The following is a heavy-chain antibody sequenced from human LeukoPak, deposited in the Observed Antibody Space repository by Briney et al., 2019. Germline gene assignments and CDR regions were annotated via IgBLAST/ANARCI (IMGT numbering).Heavy chain of an antibody. V-gene: IGHV3-30*02. Sequence: GGSLRLSCAASGFTFSSYGMHWVRQAPGKGLEWVAFIRYDGSNKYYADSVKGRFTISRDNSKNTLYLQMNSLRAEDTAVYYCAKDLSYSSGWPDAFDIWGQGTMVTVSS. CDR2: IRYDGSNK. J-gene: IGHJ3*02. CDR3: AKDLSYSSGWPDAFDI. D-gene: IGHD6-19*01. CDR1: GFTFSSYG.